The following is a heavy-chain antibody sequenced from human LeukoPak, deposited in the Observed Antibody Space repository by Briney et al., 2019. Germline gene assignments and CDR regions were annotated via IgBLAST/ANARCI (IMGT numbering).Heavy chain of an antibody. CDR2: INHSGST. Sequence: TLSLTCAVYGGSFSGYYWSWIRQPPGKGLEWIGDINHSGSTNYNPSLKSRVTISVDTSKNQFSLKLSSVTAADTAVYYCARGKRAGYSRSSYGHNYYYGMDVWGQGTTVTVSS. J-gene: IGHJ6*02. V-gene: IGHV4-34*01. CDR1: GGSFSGYY. D-gene: IGHD6-13*01. CDR3: ARGKRAGYSRSSYGHNYYYGMDV.